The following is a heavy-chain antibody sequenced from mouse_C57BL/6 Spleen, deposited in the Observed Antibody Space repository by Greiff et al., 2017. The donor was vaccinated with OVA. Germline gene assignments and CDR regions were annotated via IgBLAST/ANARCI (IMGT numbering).Heavy chain of an antibody. CDR1: GYSFTDYN. V-gene: IGHV1-39*01. D-gene: IGHD2-5*01. Sequence: VHVKQSGPELVKPGASVKISCKASGYSFTDYNMNWVKQSNGKSLEWIGVINPKYGTTSYNQKFKGKATLTVDQSSSTAYMQLNSLTSEDSAVYDCARYDSNYKDAMDDWGQGTSVTVSS. J-gene: IGHJ4*01. CDR3: ARYDSNYKDAMDD. CDR2: INPKYGTT.